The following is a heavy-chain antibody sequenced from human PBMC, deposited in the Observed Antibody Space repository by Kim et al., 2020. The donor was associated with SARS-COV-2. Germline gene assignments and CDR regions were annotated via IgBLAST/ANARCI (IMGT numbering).Heavy chain of an antibody. CDR2: ISYDGSNK. Sequence: GGSLRLSCAASGFTFSSYAMHWVRQAPGKGLEWVAVISYDGSNKYYADSVKGRFTISRDNSKNTLYLQMNSLRAEDTAVYYCARGGGGVVVISADYWGQGTLVTVSS. CDR3: ARGGGGVVVISADY. V-gene: IGHV3-30-3*01. D-gene: IGHD3-22*01. CDR1: GFTFSSYA. J-gene: IGHJ4*02.